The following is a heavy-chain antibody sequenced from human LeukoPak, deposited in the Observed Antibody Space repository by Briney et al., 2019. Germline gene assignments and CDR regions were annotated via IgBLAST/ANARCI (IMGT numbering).Heavy chain of an antibody. J-gene: IGHJ4*02. Sequence: GGSLRLSCAASGFTFSSYEMNWVRQAPGKGLEWVSYISGSGRDILYADSVRGRFTISRDNAKNSVYLQMNSLRAEDTAVYYCAKDRSAVAGTFEDYWGQGTLVTVSS. V-gene: IGHV3-48*03. CDR3: AKDRSAVAGTFEDY. CDR1: GFTFSSYE. CDR2: ISGSGRDI. D-gene: IGHD6-19*01.